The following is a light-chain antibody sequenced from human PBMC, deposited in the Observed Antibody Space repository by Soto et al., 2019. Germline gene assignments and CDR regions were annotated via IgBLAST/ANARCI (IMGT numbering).Light chain of an antibody. J-gene: IGKJ3*01. Sequence: DIQLTQSPSFLSASVGDRVTITCRASQGISSYLAWYQQKPGKAPKLLIYAASTLQSGVPSRFSGSGSGTEFTLTFSSLQPEDCATYYCQQRNSYPLFTFGPGTKVDI. CDR3: QQRNSYPLFT. CDR1: QGISSY. V-gene: IGKV1-9*01. CDR2: AAS.